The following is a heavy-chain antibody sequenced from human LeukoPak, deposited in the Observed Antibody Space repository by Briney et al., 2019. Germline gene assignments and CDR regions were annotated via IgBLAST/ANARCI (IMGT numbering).Heavy chain of an antibody. CDR3: AREETFYDSSGPMHV. D-gene: IGHD3-22*01. J-gene: IGHJ6*03. CDR2: ISGSGGST. CDR1: GFTFSSYA. V-gene: IGHV3-23*01. Sequence: GGSLRLSCAASGFTFSSYAMSWVRQAPGKGLEWVSAISGSGGSTYYADSVKGRFAISRDNAKNSLSLQMNSLRAEDTAVYFCAREETFYDSSGPMHVWGKGTTVTISS.